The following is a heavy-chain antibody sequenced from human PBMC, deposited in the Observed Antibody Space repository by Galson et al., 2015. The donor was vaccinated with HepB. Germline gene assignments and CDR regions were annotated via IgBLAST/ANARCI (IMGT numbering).Heavy chain of an antibody. Sequence: SLRLSCAASGFSFSNYAVHWFRQTPAKGLEWVAVISNDGDKKWQRDSVRGRFSTSRDNSRNTVYLHMNSLRSEDTALYHCARGVEVGSIGYYYGVDVWGQGAPVTVSS. CDR1: GFSFSNYA. V-gene: IGHV3-30*04. CDR2: ISNDGDKK. J-gene: IGHJ6*02. D-gene: IGHD2-2*01. CDR3: ARGVEVGSIGYYYGVDV.